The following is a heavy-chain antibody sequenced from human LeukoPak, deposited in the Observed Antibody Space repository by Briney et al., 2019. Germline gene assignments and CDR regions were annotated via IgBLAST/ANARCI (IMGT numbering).Heavy chain of an antibody. V-gene: IGHV3-23*01. CDR3: AKGLYCTSTSCSSRFDY. CDR2: ISESSGST. D-gene: IGHD2-2*01. Sequence: GSLRLSCAASGFTFSNSAMSWVRQAPGKGLEGVSAISESSGSTYYADSVKGRFTISRDNSKNTLYLQMNSLRAEDTALYYCAKGLYCTSTSCSSRFDYWGQGTLVTVSS. J-gene: IGHJ4*02. CDR1: GFTFSNSA.